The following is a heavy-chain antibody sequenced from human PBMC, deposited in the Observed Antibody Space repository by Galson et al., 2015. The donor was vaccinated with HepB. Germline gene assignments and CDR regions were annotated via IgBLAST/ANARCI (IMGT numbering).Heavy chain of an antibody. V-gene: IGHV1-24*01. D-gene: IGHD6-13*01. CDR2: FDPEDGET. J-gene: IGHJ4*02. CDR3: ATTGPGQQLDLGGDY. CDR1: GYTLTELS. Sequence: SVKVSCKVSGYTLTELSTHWVRQAPGKGLEWMGGFDPEDGETIYAQKFQGRVTMTEDTSTDTAYMELSSLRSEDTAVYHCATTGPGQQLDLGGDYWGQGTLVTVSS.